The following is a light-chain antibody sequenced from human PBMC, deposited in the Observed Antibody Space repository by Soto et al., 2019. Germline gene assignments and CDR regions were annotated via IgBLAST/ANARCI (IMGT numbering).Light chain of an antibody. Sequence: EIVRTQSPATLSVSPGERATLSCRASQSVGTNLAWYQQKPCQAPMLLMSGASARATGIPDRFSGSGSGTDFTLTVSRLQSEDFAVYYCQQYNNWPLTFGGGTTVEIK. V-gene: IGKV3-15*01. J-gene: IGKJ4*01. CDR2: GAS. CDR3: QQYNNWPLT. CDR1: QSVGTN.